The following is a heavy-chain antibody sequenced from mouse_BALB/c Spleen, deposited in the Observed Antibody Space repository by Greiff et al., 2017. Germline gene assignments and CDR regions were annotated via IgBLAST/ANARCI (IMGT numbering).Heavy chain of an antibody. V-gene: IGHV5-12-2*01. CDR2: ISNGGGST. CDR3: ARLDGMYFDY. CDR1: GFTFSSYT. D-gene: IGHD2-1*01. J-gene: IGHJ2*01. Sequence: DVHLVESGGGLVQPGGSLKLSCAASGFTFSSYTMSWVRQTPEKRLEWVAYISNGGGSTYYPDTVKGRFTISRDNAKNTLYLQMSSLKSEDTAMYYCARLDGMYFDYWGQGTTLTVSS.